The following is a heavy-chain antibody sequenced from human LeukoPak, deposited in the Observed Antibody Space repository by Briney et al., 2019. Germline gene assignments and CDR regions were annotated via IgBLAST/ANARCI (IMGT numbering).Heavy chain of an antibody. V-gene: IGHV4-59*01. CDR1: GGSISTYY. CDR2: IYYTGTT. J-gene: IGHJ6*02. CDR3: AREDPQTTVPEGMDV. D-gene: IGHD4-17*01. Sequence: SESLSLTCSVSGGSISTYYWSWIRQLPGKGLEWIGYIYYTGTTNYNPSLRSRVTISVDTSRNQFSLRLSSVTAADTAVYYCAREDPQTTVPEGMDVWGHGTMVIVSS.